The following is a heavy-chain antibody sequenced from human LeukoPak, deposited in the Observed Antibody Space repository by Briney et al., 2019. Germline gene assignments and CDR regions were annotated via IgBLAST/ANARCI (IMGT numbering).Heavy chain of an antibody. J-gene: IGHJ4*02. CDR1: GYTFTSYY. CDR2: INPSGGST. D-gene: IGHD6-19*01. V-gene: IGHV1-46*01. Sequence: ASVKVSCKSSGYTFTSYYMHWVRQAPGQGLEWMGIINPSGGSTNYAQKFQGRVTITADKSTSTAYMELSSLRSEDTAVYYCASGYSSGWYVSIDYWGQGTLVTVSS. CDR3: ASGYSSGWYVSIDY.